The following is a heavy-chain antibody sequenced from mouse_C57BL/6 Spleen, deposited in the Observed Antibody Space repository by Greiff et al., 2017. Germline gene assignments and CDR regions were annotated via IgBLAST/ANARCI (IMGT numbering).Heavy chain of an antibody. Sequence: QVQLQQPGAELVMPGASVKLSCKASGYTFTSYWMHWVKQRPGQGLEWIGEIDPSDSYTNYNQQFKGKSTLTVDKSSSTAYMQLSSLTSEDSAVYYCARAGGRGPYFDVWGKGTTLTVSA. V-gene: IGHV1-69*01. CDR2: IDPSDSYT. J-gene: IGHJ2*01. CDR1: GYTFTSYW. CDR3: ARAGGRGPYFDV.